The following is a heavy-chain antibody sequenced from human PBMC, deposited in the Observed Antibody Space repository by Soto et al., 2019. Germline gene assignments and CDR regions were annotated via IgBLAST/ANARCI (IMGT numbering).Heavy chain of an antibody. CDR3: TTDSNYRSDAFDI. D-gene: IGHD4-4*01. V-gene: IGHV3-15*01. CDR2: IKSKTDGGTT. CDR1: GFTFSNAW. Sequence: EVQLVESGGGLVKPGGSLRLSCAASGFTFSNAWMSWVRQAPGKGLEWVGRIKSKTDGGTTDYAAPVKGRFTISRDDSKNTLYLQMNSLKTEDTAVYYCTTDSNYRSDAFDIWGQGTMVTVSS. J-gene: IGHJ3*02.